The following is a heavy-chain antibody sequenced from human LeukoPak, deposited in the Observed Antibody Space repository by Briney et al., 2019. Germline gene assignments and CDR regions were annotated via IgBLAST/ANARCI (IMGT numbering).Heavy chain of an antibody. D-gene: IGHD4-11*01. Sequence: PGGSLGLSCAASGFTFSSFAMNWVRQAPGKGLEWVSAISGSGGGTYYADSVEGRFTISKDNSQNTLYLQMSSLSAEDTAVYYCAKGRMGTTFDDWGQGTLVTVSS. V-gene: IGHV3-23*01. CDR1: GFTFSSFA. CDR2: ISGSGGGT. CDR3: AKGRMGTTFDD. J-gene: IGHJ4*02.